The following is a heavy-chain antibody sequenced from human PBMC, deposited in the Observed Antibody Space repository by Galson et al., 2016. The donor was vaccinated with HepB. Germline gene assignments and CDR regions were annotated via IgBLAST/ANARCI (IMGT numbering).Heavy chain of an antibody. D-gene: IGHD5-12*01. CDR3: ARSPGLDIVATNVCFNFYYGMDV. CDR2: IIPIFGTI. Sequence: SVKVSCKASGGTFSNYVFSWVRQAPGQGLEWMGGIIPIFGTISYAQKFQGRVTITADKSTSTAYVELSSLRSEDTAVYYCARSPGLDIVATNVCFNFYYGMDVWGQGATVTVSS. J-gene: IGHJ6*02. CDR1: GGTFSNYV. V-gene: IGHV1-69*06.